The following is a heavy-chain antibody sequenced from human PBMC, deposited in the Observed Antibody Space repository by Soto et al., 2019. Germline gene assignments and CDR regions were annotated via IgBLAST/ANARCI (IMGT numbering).Heavy chain of an antibody. V-gene: IGHV1-69*13. CDR2: IIPIFGTA. D-gene: IGHD6-13*01. CDR3: ARFGRQQRRHYYYYGMDV. Sequence: GASVKVSCKASGSTFSSYAIIWVRQAPGQGLEWMGGIIPIFGTANYAQKFQGRVTITADESTSTAYMELSSLRSEDTAVYYCARFGRQQRRHYYYYGMDVWGQGTTVTVSS. CDR1: GSTFSSYA. J-gene: IGHJ6*02.